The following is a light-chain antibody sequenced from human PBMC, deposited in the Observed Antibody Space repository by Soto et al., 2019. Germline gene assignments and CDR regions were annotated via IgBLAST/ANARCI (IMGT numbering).Light chain of an antibody. J-gene: IGLJ1*01. V-gene: IGLV2-14*01. CDR1: SNDAGGYNY. Sequence: QSALTQPASVSGCPGQPTTISCTGTSNDAGGYNYVSWYQQQPGKAPKLIIYEVSHRPSAISNRFSGSNPRDRASLIISGLHVEDDADYYCSSHSATSPDVLGTGTKVKVL. CDR3: SSHSATSPDV. CDR2: EVS.